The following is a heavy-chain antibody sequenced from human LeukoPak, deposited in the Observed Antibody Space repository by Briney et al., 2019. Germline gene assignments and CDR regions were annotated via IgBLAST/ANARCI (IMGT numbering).Heavy chain of an antibody. D-gene: IGHD2-2*01. CDR3: ARDLGYQRLQGHWFDP. Sequence: PGGSLRLSCAASGFTFSSYSMNWVRQAPGKGLEWVSYISSSTIYYADSVKGRFTISRDNAKNSLYLQMNSLRAEDTAVYYCARDLGYQRLQGHWFDPWGQGTLVTVSS. CDR1: GFTFSSYS. CDR2: ISSSTI. J-gene: IGHJ5*02. V-gene: IGHV3-48*04.